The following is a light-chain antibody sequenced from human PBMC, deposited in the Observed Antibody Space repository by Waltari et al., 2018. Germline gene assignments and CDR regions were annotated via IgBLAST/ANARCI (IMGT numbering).Light chain of an antibody. CDR1: RSDVGADTY. CDR2: DVS. Sequence: QSAPTQPDSVYGSPGQSLTISCPGTRSDVGADTYVSWYQQHPGKVPKLIIYDVSHRPSGVSFRFSGSKSDNTASLTISGLQAEDEADYYCISYTTSDTMIFGGGTKLTVL. J-gene: IGLJ2*01. CDR3: ISYTTSDTMI. V-gene: IGLV2-14*03.